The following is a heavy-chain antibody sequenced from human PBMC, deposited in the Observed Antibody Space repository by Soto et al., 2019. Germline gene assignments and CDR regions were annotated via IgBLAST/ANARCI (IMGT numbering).Heavy chain of an antibody. J-gene: IGHJ6*02. Sequence: GASVKVSCKASGGTFSSYAISWVRQAPGQGLEWMGGIIPIFGTANYAQKFQGRVTITADEPTSTAYMELSSLRSEDTAVYYCARVVSYILTGEDRNYYYGMDVWGQGTTVTVSS. CDR2: IIPIFGTA. V-gene: IGHV1-69*13. CDR1: GGTFSSYA. D-gene: IGHD3-9*01. CDR3: ARVVSYILTGEDRNYYYGMDV.